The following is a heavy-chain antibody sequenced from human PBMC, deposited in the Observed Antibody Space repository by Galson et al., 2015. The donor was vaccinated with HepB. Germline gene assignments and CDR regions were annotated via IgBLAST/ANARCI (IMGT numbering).Heavy chain of an antibody. D-gene: IGHD3-22*01. CDR2: ISGSATST. V-gene: IGHV3-23*01. Sequence: SLRLSCAASGFTFTTYAMSWVRQAPGKGLEWVSGISGSATSTYYADSVKGRFIISRDNSKNTLYLQMNSLRAEDTAVYYCAKPSPYYYDSSGYHYYYGVDVWGQ. J-gene: IGHJ6*02. CDR1: GFTFTTYA. CDR3: AKPSPYYYDSSGYHYYYGVDV.